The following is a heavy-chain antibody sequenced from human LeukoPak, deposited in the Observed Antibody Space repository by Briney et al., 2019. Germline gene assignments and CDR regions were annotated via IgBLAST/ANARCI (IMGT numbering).Heavy chain of an antibody. Sequence: GGSLRLSCAASGFTFSSYAMSWVRQAPGKGLEWVSGISWNSGSIGYADSVKGRFTISRDNAKNSLYLQMNSLRAEDTALYYCAKDRSYSSSWYYLDYWGQGTLVTVSS. CDR3: AKDRSYSSSWYYLDY. CDR1: GFTFSSYA. J-gene: IGHJ4*02. CDR2: ISWNSGSI. D-gene: IGHD6-13*01. V-gene: IGHV3-9*01.